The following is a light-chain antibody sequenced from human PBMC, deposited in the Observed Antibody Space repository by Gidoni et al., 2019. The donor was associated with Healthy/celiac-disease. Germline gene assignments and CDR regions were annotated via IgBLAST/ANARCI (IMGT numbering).Light chain of an antibody. Sequence: DLQMTQSPSTLSASVGDRVTLTCRASQSIRSWLAWYQQKPGKAPKLLIYKASSLESGVPSRFSGSGSGTEFTLTISSLQPDDLATYYCQQYNSYPWTFGQGTKVEIK. CDR3: QQYNSYPWT. CDR2: KAS. J-gene: IGKJ1*01. V-gene: IGKV1-5*03. CDR1: QSIRSW.